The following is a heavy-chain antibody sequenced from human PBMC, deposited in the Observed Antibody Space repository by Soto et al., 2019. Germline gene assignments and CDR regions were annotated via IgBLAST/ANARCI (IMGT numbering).Heavy chain of an antibody. V-gene: IGHV3-66*01. Sequence: GGSLRLSCAASGFTVSSSYMSWVRQAPVKGLEWVSVIYSGGSTYYADSVKGRFTISRDNSKNTLYLQMNSLRAEDMVVYYCAREMTTVTTFFFDYWGQGTLVTVSS. CDR1: GFTVSSSY. CDR3: AREMTTVTTFFFDY. CDR2: IYSGGST. J-gene: IGHJ4*02. D-gene: IGHD4-17*01.